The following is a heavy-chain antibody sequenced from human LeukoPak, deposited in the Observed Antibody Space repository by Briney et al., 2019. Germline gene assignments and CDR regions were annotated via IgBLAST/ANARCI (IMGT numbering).Heavy chain of an antibody. CDR2: FDPEDGET. V-gene: IGHV1-24*01. CDR3: ATWFVLRFLEWPGWFDP. J-gene: IGHJ5*02. D-gene: IGHD3-3*01. Sequence: ASVKVSCKASGYTLTELSMHWVRQAPGKGLEWMGGFDPEDGETIYAQKFQGRVTMTEDTSTDTAYMELSSLRSEDTAVYYCATWFVLRFLEWPGWFDPWGQGTLVTVSS. CDR1: GYTLTELS.